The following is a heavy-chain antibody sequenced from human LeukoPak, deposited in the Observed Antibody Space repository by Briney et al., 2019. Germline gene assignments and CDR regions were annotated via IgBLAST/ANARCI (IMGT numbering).Heavy chain of an antibody. CDR3: ARVPYSSNWYGDAFDI. Sequence: SETLSLTCTVSGGSISSYYWSWIRQPAGKGLEWIGRIYTSGSTSYNPSLKSRVTMSVDTSKNQFSLKLSSVTAADTAVYYCARVPYSSNWYGDAFDIWGQGTMVTVSS. J-gene: IGHJ3*02. V-gene: IGHV4-4*07. CDR2: IYTSGST. D-gene: IGHD6-13*01. CDR1: GGSISSYY.